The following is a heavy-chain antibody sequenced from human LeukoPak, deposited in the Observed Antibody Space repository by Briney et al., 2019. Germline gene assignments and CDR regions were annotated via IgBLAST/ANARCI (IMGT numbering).Heavy chain of an antibody. J-gene: IGHJ3*02. Sequence: GGSLRLSCAASGFTFSSYGMHWVRQAPGKGLEWVAVISYDGSNKYYADSVKGRFTISRDNPKNMLYLQMNSLRAEDTAVYYCARSNYYDSRSWGFDIWGQGTMVTVSS. CDR3: ARSNYYDSRSWGFDI. CDR1: GFTFSSYG. V-gene: IGHV3-30*03. CDR2: ISYDGSNK. D-gene: IGHD3-22*01.